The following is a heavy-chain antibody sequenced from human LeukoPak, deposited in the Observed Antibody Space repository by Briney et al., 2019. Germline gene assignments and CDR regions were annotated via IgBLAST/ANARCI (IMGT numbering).Heavy chain of an antibody. CDR2: MSYDGSNK. CDR1: GFTFSSYA. V-gene: IGHV3-30-3*01. Sequence: PGGSLRLSCAASGFTFSSYAMHWVRQAPGKGLEWVAVMSYDGSNKYYADSVKGRFTISRDNSKNTLYLQMNSLRAEDTAVYYCARAKTSIAARPPDYWGQGTLVTVSS. J-gene: IGHJ4*02. CDR3: ARAKTSIAARPPDY. D-gene: IGHD6-6*01.